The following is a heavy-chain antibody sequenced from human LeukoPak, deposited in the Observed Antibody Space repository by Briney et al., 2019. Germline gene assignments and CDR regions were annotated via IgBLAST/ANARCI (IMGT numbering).Heavy chain of an antibody. CDR2: IISSSSYI. CDR3: ARDIRRGRWSQLSPNFDP. CDR1: GFTFSSYS. V-gene: IGHV3-21*01. D-gene: IGHD2-15*01. Sequence: GGSLRLSCAASGFTFSSYSMNWVRLAPGKGLEWVSSIISSSSYIYYADSVKGRFTISRDNAKNSLYLQMNSLRAEDTAVYYCARDIRRGRWSQLSPNFDPWGQGTLVTVSS. J-gene: IGHJ5*02.